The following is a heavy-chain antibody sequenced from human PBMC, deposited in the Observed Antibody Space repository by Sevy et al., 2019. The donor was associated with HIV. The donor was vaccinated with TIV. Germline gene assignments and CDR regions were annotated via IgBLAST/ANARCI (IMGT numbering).Heavy chain of an antibody. CDR3: ARERETSGHAGAFDI. D-gene: IGHD1-26*01. CDR2: MSFDGSIQ. Sequence: GGSLRLSCSASGINFRNSIFHWVRQAPGKGLEWVALMSFDGSIQYFGDSEMGRLTISRDDSKNTFYLQVNSLRVEDAAVCSCARERETSGHAGAFDIWGQGTMVTVSS. J-gene: IGHJ3*02. CDR1: GINFRNSI. V-gene: IGHV3-30*04.